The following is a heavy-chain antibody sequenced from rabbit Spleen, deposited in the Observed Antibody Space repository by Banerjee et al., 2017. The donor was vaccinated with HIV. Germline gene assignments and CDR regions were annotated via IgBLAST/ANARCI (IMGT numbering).Heavy chain of an antibody. CDR1: GVSLNDKDV. CDR2: INIVTGKS. D-gene: IGHD1-1*01. V-gene: IGHV1S40*01. CDR3: ARDLVAVIGWNFNL. Sequence: QSLEESGGGLVKPEGSLTLTCKASGVSLNDKDVMCWVRQAPGKGLEWIACINIVTGKSVYASWAKGRFTMSRISSTTVTLQMTSLTAADTATYFCARDLVAVIGWNFNLWGPGTLVTVS. J-gene: IGHJ4*01.